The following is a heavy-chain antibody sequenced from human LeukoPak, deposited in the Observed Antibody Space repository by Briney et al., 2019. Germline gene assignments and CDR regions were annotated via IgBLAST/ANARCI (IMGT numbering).Heavy chain of an antibody. J-gene: IGHJ4*02. V-gene: IGHV4-34*01. CDR1: GGSFSGYY. Sequence: SETLSLTCAVYGGSFSGYYWSWIRQPPGKGLEWIGEINHSGSTNYNPSLKSRVTISVDTSKNQFSLKLSSVTAADTAVYYCARRGAGTYHQRYWGRGTLVTVSS. CDR3: ARRGAGTYHQRY. D-gene: IGHD6-13*01. CDR2: INHSGST.